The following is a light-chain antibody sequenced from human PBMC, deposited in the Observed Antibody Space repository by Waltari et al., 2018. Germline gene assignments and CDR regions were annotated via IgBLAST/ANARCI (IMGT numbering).Light chain of an antibody. V-gene: IGKV3-20*01. Sequence: IVLTQSPGTLSLAPGERATLSCRASQSVSRALAWYQQKPGQAPSPLIYAASTRATGIPDRFSGSGSGTDFSLTISRLEPEDFAVYYCQHYVRLPATFGQGTKVEIK. CDR1: QSVSRA. CDR2: AAS. CDR3: QHYVRLPAT. J-gene: IGKJ1*01.